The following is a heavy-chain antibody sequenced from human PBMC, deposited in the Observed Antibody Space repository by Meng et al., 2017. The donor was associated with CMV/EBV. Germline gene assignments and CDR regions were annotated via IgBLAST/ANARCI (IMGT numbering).Heavy chain of an antibody. Sequence: GESLKISCAASGFTFDDYAMHWVRPAPGKGLEWVSGISSSSSYIYYADSVKGRFTISRDNAKNSLYLQMNSLRAEDTAVYYCARAASGGSERWDYYYYGMDVWGQGTTVTVSS. CDR1: GFTFDDYA. D-gene: IGHD5-24*01. CDR3: ARAASGGSERWDYYYYGMDV. J-gene: IGHJ6*02. CDR2: ISSSSSYI. V-gene: IGHV3-21*01.